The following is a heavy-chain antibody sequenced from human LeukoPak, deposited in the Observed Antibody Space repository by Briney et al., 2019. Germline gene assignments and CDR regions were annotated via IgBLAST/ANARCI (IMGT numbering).Heavy chain of an antibody. Sequence: GGSLRLSCAASGFTVSSNYMYWVRQAPGKGLEWVSGISSSGDETHYADSVRGRFTISRDNSQDTLYLEVKSLRVEDTAVYFCAKPLYAVRGKNFFDYWGQGTLVIVSS. CDR3: AKPLYAVRGKNFFDY. D-gene: IGHD3-16*01. CDR1: GFTVSSNY. CDR2: ISSSGDET. V-gene: IGHV3-23*01. J-gene: IGHJ4*02.